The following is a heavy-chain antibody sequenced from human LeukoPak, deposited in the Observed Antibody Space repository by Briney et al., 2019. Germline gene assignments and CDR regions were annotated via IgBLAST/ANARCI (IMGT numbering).Heavy chain of an antibody. J-gene: IGHJ4*02. CDR2: ITGSGGSI. D-gene: IGHD5-18*01. Sequence: PGGSLRLSCAASGFTFRLYVMTWVRQAPGKGLEWVSAITGSGGSIYYADSVRGRFTISRDNSKNTLYLQMNSLRAEDTAVYYCAKYAYSTSRTFDYWGQGTLVTVSS. V-gene: IGHV3-23*01. CDR1: GFTFRLYV. CDR3: AKYAYSTSRTFDY.